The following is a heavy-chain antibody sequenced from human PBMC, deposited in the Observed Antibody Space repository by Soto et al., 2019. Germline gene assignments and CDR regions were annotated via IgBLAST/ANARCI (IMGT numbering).Heavy chain of an antibody. V-gene: IGHV2-5*02. D-gene: IGHD3-10*01. CDR2: IYWDDDK. CDR3: GHRPGITMVRGNWFDP. CDR1: GFSLSTSGVG. Sequence: QITLKESGPTLVKPTQTLTLTCSFSGFSLSTSGVGVGWIRQPPGKALEWLALIYWDDDKRYSPSLKSRLTITKDTPKNQVVRTMTNMDPVDTATYYCGHRPGITMVRGNWFDPWGQGTLVTVSS. J-gene: IGHJ5*02.